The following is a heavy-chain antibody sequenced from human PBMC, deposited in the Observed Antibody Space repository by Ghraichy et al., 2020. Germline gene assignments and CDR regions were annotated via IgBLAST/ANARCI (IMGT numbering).Heavy chain of an antibody. D-gene: IGHD4/OR15-4a*01. Sequence: GGSLRLSCAASGFTFRNYGMHWVHQAPGKGLEWVAVIWHDGNNKYYADSVMGRFTISRDDSKNTLDLQMNSLSAEDTAVYYCGRDGTTAGFGANDYFDYWGQGTLVTVSS. CDR1: GFTFRNYG. V-gene: IGHV3-33*01. J-gene: IGHJ4*02. CDR2: IWHDGNNK. CDR3: GRDGTTAGFGANDYFDY.